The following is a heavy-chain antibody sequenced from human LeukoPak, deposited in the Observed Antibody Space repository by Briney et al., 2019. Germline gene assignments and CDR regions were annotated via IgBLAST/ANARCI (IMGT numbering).Heavy chain of an antibody. Sequence: PGGSLRLSCPGAGFTFSSAWMTSLRQIPGQGLEWVGHIKSRTDGGTTDYAAPVNGRFTISRDDAKNTVCLQMNSLKTEDSAVYFCATEFYSNGYNFWGQGTLVIVSS. J-gene: IGHJ4*02. D-gene: IGHD5-24*01. CDR3: ATEFYSNGYNF. CDR2: IKSRTDGGTT. V-gene: IGHV3-15*01. CDR1: GFTFSSAW.